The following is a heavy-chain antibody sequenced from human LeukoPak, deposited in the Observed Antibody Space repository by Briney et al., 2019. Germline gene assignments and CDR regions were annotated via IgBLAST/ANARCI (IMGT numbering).Heavy chain of an antibody. D-gene: IGHD1/OR15-1a*01. V-gene: IGHV3-23*01. CDR3: AKGGSDWTNYYLDY. CDR1: GFTVSSNY. J-gene: IGHJ4*02. CDR2: ISGSGGST. Sequence: GGSLRLSCAASGFTVSSNYMSWVRQASGKGLESVSSISGSGGSTFYEASVKGRFHISRDTSKNTLYLQMNNLRAEDTAVYYCAKGGSDWTNYYLDYWGQGTLVTVSS.